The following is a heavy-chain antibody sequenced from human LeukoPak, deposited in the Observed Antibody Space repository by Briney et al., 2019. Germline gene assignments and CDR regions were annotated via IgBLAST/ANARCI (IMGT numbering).Heavy chain of an antibody. CDR1: GFTFSSYW. Sequence: GGSLRLSCAASGFTFSSYWMHWVRQAPGKGLEWVSRISSDGSSTSYADSVKGRFTISRDNAKNTLYLQMNSLRAEDTAVYYCARGVGDCSSTSCYWWCDPWGQGTLVTVSS. V-gene: IGHV3-74*01. CDR2: ISSDGSST. J-gene: IGHJ5*02. D-gene: IGHD2-2*01. CDR3: ARGVGDCSSTSCYWWCDP.